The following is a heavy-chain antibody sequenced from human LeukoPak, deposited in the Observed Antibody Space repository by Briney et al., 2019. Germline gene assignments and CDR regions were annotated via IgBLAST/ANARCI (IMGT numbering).Heavy chain of an antibody. Sequence: GRSLRLSCAASGFTFSSYGMHWVRQAPGKGLEWVAVISYDGSNKYYADSVKGRFTISRDNSKNTLYLQMNSLRAEDTAVYCCAKGSTGYSSGWTFDYWGQGTLVTVSS. D-gene: IGHD6-19*01. CDR3: AKGSTGYSSGWTFDY. CDR1: GFTFSSYG. J-gene: IGHJ4*02. CDR2: ISYDGSNK. V-gene: IGHV3-30*18.